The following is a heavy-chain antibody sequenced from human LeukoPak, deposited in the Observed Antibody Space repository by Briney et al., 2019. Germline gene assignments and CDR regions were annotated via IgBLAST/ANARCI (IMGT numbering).Heavy chain of an antibody. V-gene: IGHV4-59*01. CDR2: IYYSGST. CDR3: ARSSKSPFGGDWILFDY. J-gene: IGHJ4*02. CDR1: GGSISSYY. Sequence: SGTLSLTCTVSGGSISSYYWSWIRQPPGKGLEWIGYIYYSGSTNYNPSLKSRVTISVDTSKNQFSLKLSSVTAADTAVYYCARSSKSPFGGDWILFDYWGQGTLVTVSS. D-gene: IGHD2-21*02.